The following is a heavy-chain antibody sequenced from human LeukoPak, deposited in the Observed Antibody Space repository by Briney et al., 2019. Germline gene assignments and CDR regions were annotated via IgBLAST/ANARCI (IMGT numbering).Heavy chain of an antibody. CDR1: GGSFSGNY. CDR2: INHSGIT. J-gene: IGHJ4*02. D-gene: IGHD5-12*01. CDR3: ARSGYSGLDY. V-gene: IGHV4-34*01. Sequence: SETLSLTCAVYGGSFSGNYWSWIRQPPGKGLEWIGEINHSGITKYNPSLKSRVTISVDTSKNQFSLKLSSVTAADTAVYYCARSGYSGLDYWGQGTLVTVSS.